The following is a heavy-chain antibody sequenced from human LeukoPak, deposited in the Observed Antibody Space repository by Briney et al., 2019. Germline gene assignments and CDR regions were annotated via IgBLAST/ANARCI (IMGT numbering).Heavy chain of an antibody. CDR2: IRGSGGTT. CDR1: GFTFSNYA. CDR3: AKGPHYDSSGYSFDP. Sequence: GGSLRLSCAASGFTFSNYAMSWVRQAPGKGLEWVSGIRGSGGTTDYADSVKGRFTISRDNSKNTLYLQMNSLGAEDTAVYYCAKGPHYDSSGYSFDPWGQGTLVTVSS. J-gene: IGHJ5*02. V-gene: IGHV3-23*01. D-gene: IGHD3-22*01.